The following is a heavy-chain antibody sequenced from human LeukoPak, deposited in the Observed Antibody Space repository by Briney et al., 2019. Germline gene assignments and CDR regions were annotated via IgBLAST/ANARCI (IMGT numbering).Heavy chain of an antibody. CDR1: GFTFSSYA. J-gene: IGHJ4*02. V-gene: IGHV3-64D*06. D-gene: IGHD3-22*01. CDR2: ISSNGGST. Sequence: GGSLRLSCSASGFTFSSYAMHWVRQAPGKGLEYVSAISSNGGSTYYADSVKGRFTISRDNSKNTLYPQMSSLRAEDTAVYYCVKDDYYDSSGPDYWGQGTLVTVSS. CDR3: VKDDYYDSSGPDY.